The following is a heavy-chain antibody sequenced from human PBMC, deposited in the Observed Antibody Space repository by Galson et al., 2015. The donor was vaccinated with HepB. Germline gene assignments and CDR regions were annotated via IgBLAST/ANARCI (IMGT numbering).Heavy chain of an antibody. CDR3: AKEPYRSSSTRRFDP. J-gene: IGHJ5*02. D-gene: IGHD6-13*01. CDR2: ISGSGDST. Sequence: SLRLSCAASGFTFSTYAMNWVRQAPGKGLEWVSTISGSGDSTYYADSVKGRFTVSRDNPKNTLYLQMNSLRAEDTAVYYCAKEPYRSSSTRRFDPWGQGTLVTVSS. V-gene: IGHV3-23*01. CDR1: GFTFSTYA.